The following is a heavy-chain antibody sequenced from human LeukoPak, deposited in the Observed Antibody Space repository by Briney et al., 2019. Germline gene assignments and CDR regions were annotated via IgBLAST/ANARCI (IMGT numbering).Heavy chain of an antibody. Sequence: GGSLRLSCAASGFTVSSHYMSWVRQAPGKGLEWVSVFYSGGSTYYAGSVKGRFTISRDESKNTLYLQMNSLRAEDTAVYYCARWAVGRDEWGQGTLVTVSS. J-gene: IGHJ4*02. CDR1: GFTVSSHY. D-gene: IGHD1-26*01. CDR2: FYSGGST. CDR3: ARWAVGRDE. V-gene: IGHV3-66*01.